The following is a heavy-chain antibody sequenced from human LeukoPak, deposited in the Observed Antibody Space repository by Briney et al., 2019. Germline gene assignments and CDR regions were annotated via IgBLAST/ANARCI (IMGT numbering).Heavy chain of an antibody. D-gene: IGHD3-22*01. CDR1: GITLSNYG. V-gene: IGHV3-23*01. J-gene: IGHJ4*02. CDR3: AKRGVVIRVILVAFHKEAYYFDS. Sequence: GGTLRLSCAVSGITLSNYGMSWVRQAPGKGLEWVAGISDSGGRTNYADSVKGRFTISRDNPKNTLYLQMNSLGAEDTAVYFCAKRGVVIRVILVAFHKEAYYFDSWGQGALVTVSS. CDR2: ISDSGGRT.